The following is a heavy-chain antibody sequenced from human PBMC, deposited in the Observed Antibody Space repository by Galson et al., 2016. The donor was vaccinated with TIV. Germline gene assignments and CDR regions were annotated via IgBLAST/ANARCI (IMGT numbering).Heavy chain of an antibody. Sequence: SVKVSCKASGGIFRSHAISWVRQAPGQGLEWMGGIIAIFGTTNYAQKFQGRVTITADESTTTVYMELSSLRSEDTALYFCARGNNYYVDCFHNWGQGTLVTVSS. CDR3: ARGNNYYVDCFHN. CDR2: IIAIFGTT. D-gene: IGHD3-22*01. V-gene: IGHV1-69*13. J-gene: IGHJ1*01. CDR1: GGIFRSHA.